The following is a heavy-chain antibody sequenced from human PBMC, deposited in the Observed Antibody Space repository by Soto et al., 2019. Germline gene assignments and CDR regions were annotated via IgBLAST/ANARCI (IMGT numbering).Heavy chain of an antibody. CDR2: IDPSDSYT. J-gene: IGHJ6*02. V-gene: IGHV5-10-1*01. CDR3: ARRYGSGSYNYYGMDV. CDR1: GYSFTSYW. Sequence: PGESLKISCKGSGYSFTSYWISWVRQMPGKGLEWMGRIDPSDSYTNYSPSFQGHVTISADKSISTAYLQWSSLKASDTAMYYCARRYGSGSYNYYGMDVWGQGTTVTVS. D-gene: IGHD3-10*01.